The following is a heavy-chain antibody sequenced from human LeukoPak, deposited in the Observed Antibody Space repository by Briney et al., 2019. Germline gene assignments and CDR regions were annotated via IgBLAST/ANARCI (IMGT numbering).Heavy chain of an antibody. Sequence: SETLSLTCTVSGGSISSYYWSWIRQPPGKGLEWVGYIYYSGSTNYNPSLKSRVTISVDTSKNQFSLKLSSVTAADTAVYYCAAAVGWFDPWGQGTLVTVSS. CDR3: AAAVGWFDP. V-gene: IGHV4-59*01. D-gene: IGHD2-15*01. J-gene: IGHJ5*02. CDR2: IYYSGST. CDR1: GGSISSYY.